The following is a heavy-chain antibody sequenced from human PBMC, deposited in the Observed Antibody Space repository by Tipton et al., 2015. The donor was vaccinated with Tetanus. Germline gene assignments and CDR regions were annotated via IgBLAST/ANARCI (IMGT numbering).Heavy chain of an antibody. J-gene: IGHJ5*02. CDR1: GFTFSNYW. Sequence: SLRLSCAASGFTFSNYWMSWVRQAPGRGLEWVASIKQDGSDKNYVDSVKGRFTISRDNAKNSLYLQMSSPRAEDTAVYYCAKDPASRGWFDPWGQGTLVSVS. CDR2: IKQDGSDK. V-gene: IGHV3-7*01. CDR3: AKDPASRGWFDP.